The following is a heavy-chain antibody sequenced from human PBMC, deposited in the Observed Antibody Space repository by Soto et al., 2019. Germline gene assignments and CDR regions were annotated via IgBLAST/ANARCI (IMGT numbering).Heavy chain of an antibody. Sequence: EVQLSESGGDLVQPGGSLRLSCAASGFTFVAYSLSWVRLAPGKGLEWVSGISGSGYSTYYGDSVRGRFTISRDNSWSTLFLQMDSLRAEDTAVYYCANSNGNDWKHYFFDYWGQGTLVTVSP. V-gene: IGHV3-23*01. J-gene: IGHJ4*02. D-gene: IGHD1-1*01. CDR3: ANSNGNDWKHYFFDY. CDR2: ISGSGYST. CDR1: GFTFVAYS.